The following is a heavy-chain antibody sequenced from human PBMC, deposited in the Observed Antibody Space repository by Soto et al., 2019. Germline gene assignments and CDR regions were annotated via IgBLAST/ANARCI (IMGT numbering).Heavy chain of an antibody. V-gene: IGHV4-34*01. CDR1: GGSFSGYY. J-gene: IGHJ4*02. Sequence: QVQLQQWGAGLLKPSETLSLTCAVYGGSFSGYYWSWIRQPPGKGLEWIGDINHSGSTNYNPSLKSRVTISVDTSNNQFARKLSSVTAAYTAVYDCASQYYAFWSGYYPYFDYWGQGTLVTVSS. D-gene: IGHD3-3*01. CDR2: INHSGST. CDR3: ASQYYAFWSGYYPYFDY.